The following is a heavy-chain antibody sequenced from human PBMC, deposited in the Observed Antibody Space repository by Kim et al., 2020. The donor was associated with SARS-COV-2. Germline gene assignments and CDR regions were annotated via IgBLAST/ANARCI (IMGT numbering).Heavy chain of an antibody. CDR3: ARRSPWSSWRLFDY. D-gene: IGHD6-13*01. V-gene: IGHV5-51*01. J-gene: IGHJ4*02. Sequence: SPSFQGQVTISADKSISTAYLQWSSLKASDTAMYYCARRSPWSSWRLFDYWGQGTLVTVSS.